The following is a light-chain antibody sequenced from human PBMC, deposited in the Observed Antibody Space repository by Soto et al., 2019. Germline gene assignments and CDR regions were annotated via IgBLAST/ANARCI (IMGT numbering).Light chain of an antibody. V-gene: IGKV3-20*01. Sequence: EIVWTQSPGTLSLSPGERATLSCRASQSVSSSYLAWYQQRPGKAPRLLIYGTSSSATGIPDRFSGSGSGTDFTLTISRLEPEYFAVYYCQQYGLSRTFGQGTKVEIK. CDR1: QSVSSSY. CDR2: GTS. CDR3: QQYGLSRT. J-gene: IGKJ1*01.